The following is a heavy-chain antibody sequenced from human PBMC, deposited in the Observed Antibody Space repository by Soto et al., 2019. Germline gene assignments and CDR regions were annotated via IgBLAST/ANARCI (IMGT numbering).Heavy chain of an antibody. CDR1: GFTFSAHA. V-gene: IGHV3-23*01. CDR2: ISGSGGSS. D-gene: IGHD1-7*01. Sequence: EVQLLESGGGLVLPGGSLRLSCAASGFTFSAHAMSWVRQAPGKGLEWVSPISGSGGSSYYADSVKGRFTMSRDDSSNTLYLQMNSLRVEDTAVYYCARTFHYGLDVWGQGTTVTVSS. CDR3: ARTFHYGLDV. J-gene: IGHJ6*02.